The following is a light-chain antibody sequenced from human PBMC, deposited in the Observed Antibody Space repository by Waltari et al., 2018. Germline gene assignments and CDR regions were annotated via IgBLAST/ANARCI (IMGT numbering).Light chain of an antibody. CDR2: WAS. Sequence: DIVMTQSPDSLAVSLGERATINCKSSQSVLYSSNNTHYLAWYQQKPGPPPKLLIYWASTRESGVPDRFSGSGSGTDFTLTISSLQAEDVAVYYCQQYYSTPFTFGPGTKVDIK. V-gene: IGKV4-1*01. CDR1: QSVLYSSNNTHY. J-gene: IGKJ3*01. CDR3: QQYYSTPFT.